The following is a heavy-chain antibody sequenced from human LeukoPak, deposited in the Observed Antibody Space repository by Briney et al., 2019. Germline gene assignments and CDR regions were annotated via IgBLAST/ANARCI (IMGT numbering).Heavy chain of an antibody. CDR3: ARELGGPGDY. Sequence: PGGSLRLSCAASGFTVGSTYMSWVRQAPGKGLEWVSAIYSGGSTYYADSVKVRFTISRDNPKNAVYLQMSSLRAEDTAVYYCARELGGPGDYWGQGTLVTVSS. CDR2: IYSGGST. V-gene: IGHV3-53*01. CDR1: GFTVGSTY. D-gene: IGHD2-15*01. J-gene: IGHJ4*02.